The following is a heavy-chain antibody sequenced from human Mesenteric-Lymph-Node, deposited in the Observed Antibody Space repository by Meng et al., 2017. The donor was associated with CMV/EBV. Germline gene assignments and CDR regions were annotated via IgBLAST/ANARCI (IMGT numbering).Heavy chain of an antibody. CDR2: INPHNGGT. D-gene: IGHD3-10*01. CDR3: ARLSQLWFGELSGMDV. CDR1: AYTGHY. Sequence: ASVKVSCKASAYTGHYIHWFRQAPGQGPEWMGWINPHNGGTNYPQKFQGRVTMTRDTSINAAYLEVTGLRSDDTAVYYCARLSQLWFGELSGMDVWGHGTTVTVSS. V-gene: IGHV1-2*02. J-gene: IGHJ6*02.